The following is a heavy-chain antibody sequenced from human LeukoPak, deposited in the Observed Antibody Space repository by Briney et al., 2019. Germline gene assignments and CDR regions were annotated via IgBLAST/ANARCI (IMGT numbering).Heavy chain of an antibody. D-gene: IGHD5-18*01. Sequence: PSETLSLTCTVSGGSISSGDYYRSWIRQPPGKGLEWIGYIYYSGSTYYNPSLKSRVTISVDTSKNQFSLKLSSVTAADTAVYYCARSGYSYGYVVDYWGQGTLVTVSS. V-gene: IGHV4-30-4*01. J-gene: IGHJ4*02. CDR3: ARSGYSYGYVVDY. CDR1: GGSISSGDYY. CDR2: IYYSGST.